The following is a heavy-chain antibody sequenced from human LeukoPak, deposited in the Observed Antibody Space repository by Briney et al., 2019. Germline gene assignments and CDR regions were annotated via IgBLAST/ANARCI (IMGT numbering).Heavy chain of an antibody. J-gene: IGHJ4*02. V-gene: IGHV3-48*04. CDR2: ISSSSSTI. CDR3: ARKVPGTGYYFDY. Sequence: GGSLRLSCAASGFTFSDYWVDWVRQAPGKGLEWVSYISSSSSTIYYADSVKGRFTISRDNAKNSLYLQMNSLRAEDTAVYYCARKVPGTGYYFDYWGQGTLVTVSS. D-gene: IGHD6-25*01. CDR1: GFTFSDYW.